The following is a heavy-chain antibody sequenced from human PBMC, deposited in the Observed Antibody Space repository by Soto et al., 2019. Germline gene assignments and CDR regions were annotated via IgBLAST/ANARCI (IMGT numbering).Heavy chain of an antibody. D-gene: IGHD3-3*02. Sequence: QVQLVQSGAEVKEPGASVKVSCKASGATFTSYGFNWVRQAPGQGLEWMGWISGYNGDTHYAQSFQVRVTMTIDTSTSTAYMELRSLRSDDTAVYYCARGTIFGLVSFDYWGQGTLVTVSS. CDR1: GATFTSYG. J-gene: IGHJ4*02. CDR3: ARGTIFGLVSFDY. CDR2: ISGYNGDT. V-gene: IGHV1-18*01.